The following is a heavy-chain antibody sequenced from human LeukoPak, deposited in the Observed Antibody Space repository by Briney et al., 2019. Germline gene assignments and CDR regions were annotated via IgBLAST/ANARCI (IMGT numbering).Heavy chain of an antibody. CDR1: GGSFSGYY. V-gene: IGHV4-34*01. Sequence: SETLSLTCAVYGGSFSGYYWSWIRQPPGKGLEWIGEINHSGSTNYNPSLKSRVTISVDTSKTQFSLKLSSVTAADTAVYYCARGGAATTPGSYYYYMDVWGKGTTVTVSS. D-gene: IGHD5-12*01. J-gene: IGHJ6*03. CDR3: ARGGAATTPGSYYYYMDV. CDR2: INHSGST.